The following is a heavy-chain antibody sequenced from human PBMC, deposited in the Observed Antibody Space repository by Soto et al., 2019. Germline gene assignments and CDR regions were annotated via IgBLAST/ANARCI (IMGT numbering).Heavy chain of an antibody. V-gene: IGHV4-59*01. Sequence: SETLSLTFTVSDGSISSYYWSCIRQPPGKGLEWIGYIYYSGSTNYNPSLKSRVTISVDTSKNQFSLKLSSVTAADTAVYYCAREGVRGSYCYFDYWGQGTLVTVS. CDR2: IYYSGST. D-gene: IGHD1-26*01. CDR3: AREGVRGSYCYFDY. CDR1: DGSISSYY. J-gene: IGHJ4*02.